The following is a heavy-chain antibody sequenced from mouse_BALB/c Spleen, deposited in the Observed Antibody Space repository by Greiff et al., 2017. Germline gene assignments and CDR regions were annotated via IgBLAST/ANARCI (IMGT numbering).Heavy chain of an antibody. D-gene: IGHD2-3*01. V-gene: IGHV3-6*02. CDR3: ARGWLPSSYAMDY. Sequence: EVKLQESGPGLVKPSQSLSLTCSVTGYSITSGYYWNWIRQFPGNKLEWMGYISYDGSNNYNPSLKNRISITRDTSKNQFFLKLNSVTTEDTATYYCARGWLPSSYAMDYWGQGTSVTVSS. CDR1: GYSITSGYY. J-gene: IGHJ4*01. CDR2: ISYDGSN.